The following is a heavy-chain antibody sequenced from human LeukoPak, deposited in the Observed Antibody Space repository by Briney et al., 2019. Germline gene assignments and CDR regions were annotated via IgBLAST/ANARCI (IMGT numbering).Heavy chain of an antibody. CDR1: GFTLDDYG. CDR2: INWNGGST. V-gene: IGHV3-20*04. D-gene: IGHD6-19*01. Sequence: GRSLRLSRASSGFTLDDYGMSCVPQAPGKGLEGGSGINWNGGSTGYADSVKGRFTLSRDNAKNSLYLQMNSLRAEDTALYFCARDSSYSGGWYGYWGQGTLVTVSS. CDR3: ARDSSYSGGWYGY. J-gene: IGHJ4*02.